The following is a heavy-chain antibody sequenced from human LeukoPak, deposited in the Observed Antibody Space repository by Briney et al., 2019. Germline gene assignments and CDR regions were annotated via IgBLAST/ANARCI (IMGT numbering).Heavy chain of an antibody. J-gene: IGHJ4*02. CDR3: ARDRDSSSGYYYLFDY. Sequence: GSLRLSCAASGFTFDDYGLTWVRQAPGKGLEWVSGINWNGGSTSYADSVKGRFTISRDNAKNFLYLQMNSLRAEDTALYYCARDRDSSSGYYYLFDYWGQGTLVTVSS. CDR2: INWNGGST. V-gene: IGHV3-20*04. CDR1: GFTFDDYG. D-gene: IGHD3-22*01.